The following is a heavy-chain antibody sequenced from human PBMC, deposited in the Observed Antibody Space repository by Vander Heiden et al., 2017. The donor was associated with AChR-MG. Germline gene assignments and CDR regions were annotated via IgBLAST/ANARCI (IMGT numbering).Heavy chain of an antibody. CDR2: INHSGST. V-gene: IGHV4-34*01. CDR3: AVGVGATISTRFDY. D-gene: IGHD5-12*01. J-gene: IGHJ4*02. Sequence: QVQLQQWGAGLLKPSETLSLTCAVYGGSFSGYYWSWIRQPPGKGLEWIGEINHSGSTNYNPSLKSRVTISVDTSKNQFSLKLSSVTAADTAVYYCAVGVGATISTRFDYWGQGTLVTVSS. CDR1: GGSFSGYY.